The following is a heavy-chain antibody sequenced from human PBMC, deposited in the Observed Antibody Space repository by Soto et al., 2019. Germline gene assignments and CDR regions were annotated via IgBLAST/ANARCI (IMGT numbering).Heavy chain of an antibody. V-gene: IGHV1-18*04. D-gene: IGHD5-18*01. J-gene: IGHJ4*02. CDR2: ISAYNGNT. Sequence: QVQLVQSGAEVKKPGASVKVSCKASGYPFTSYGISWVRQAPGQALEWMGWISAYNGNTNYAQKLQGRVTMTTDTSTSTADMELRSLRSDDTAVYYCARDHSGYSYGGYWGQGTLVTVSS. CDR3: ARDHSGYSYGGY. CDR1: GYPFTSYG.